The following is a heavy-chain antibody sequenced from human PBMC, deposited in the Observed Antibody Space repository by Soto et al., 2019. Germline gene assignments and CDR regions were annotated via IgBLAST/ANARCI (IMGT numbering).Heavy chain of an antibody. D-gene: IGHD3-3*01. CDR1: GGSISSSSYY. Sequence: SETLSLTCTVSGGSISSSSYYWGWIRQPPGKGLEWIGSIYYSGSTYYNPSLKSRVTISVDTSKNQFSLKLSSVTAADTAVYYCASTLEWLFSDFDYWGQGTLVTVSS. CDR3: ASTLEWLFSDFDY. CDR2: IYYSGST. J-gene: IGHJ4*02. V-gene: IGHV4-39*01.